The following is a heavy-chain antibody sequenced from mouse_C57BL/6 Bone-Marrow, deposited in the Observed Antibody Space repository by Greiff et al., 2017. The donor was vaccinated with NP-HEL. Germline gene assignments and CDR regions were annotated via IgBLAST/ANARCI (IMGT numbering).Heavy chain of an antibody. Sequence: EVQLVESGPGMVKPSQSLSLTCTVTGYSITSGYDWHWIRHFPGNKLEWMGYISYSGGTNYNPSLKSRTTITHDTSKNHSFMELNSVTTEDTAAYDGARDYSNIYWYFDVWGTGTTVTVSS. D-gene: IGHD2-5*01. CDR3: ARDYSNIYWYFDV. J-gene: IGHJ1*03. V-gene: IGHV3-1*01. CDR2: ISYSGGT. CDR1: GYSITSGYD.